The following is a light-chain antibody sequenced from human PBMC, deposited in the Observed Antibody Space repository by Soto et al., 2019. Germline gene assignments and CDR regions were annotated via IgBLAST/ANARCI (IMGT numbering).Light chain of an antibody. V-gene: IGKV3-15*01. CDR2: GAS. CDR1: QSVSSD. J-gene: IGKJ2*01. CDR3: HQYKNWPPYT. Sequence: EIVMTQSPGTLSVSPGERATLSCRASQSVSSDSAWYQQKPGQAPRLLIYGASTRATGIPARFSGSGSGTEFTLTISSLQSEDFAVYFCHQYKNWPPYTFGQGTKLEIK.